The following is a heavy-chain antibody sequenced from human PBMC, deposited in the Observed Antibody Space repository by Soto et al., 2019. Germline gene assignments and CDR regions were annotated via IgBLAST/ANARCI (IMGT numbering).Heavy chain of an antibody. D-gene: IGHD2-2*01. CDR3: AKDIVVVPAAPIYYGMDV. V-gene: IGHV3-30*18. Sequence: GGSLRLSCAASGFTFSSYGMHWVRQAPGKGLEWVAVISYDGSNKYYADSVKGRFTISRDNSKNTLYLQMNSLRAEDTAVYYCAKDIVVVPAAPIYYGMDVWGQGTTVTVSS. J-gene: IGHJ6*02. CDR1: GFTFSSYG. CDR2: ISYDGSNK.